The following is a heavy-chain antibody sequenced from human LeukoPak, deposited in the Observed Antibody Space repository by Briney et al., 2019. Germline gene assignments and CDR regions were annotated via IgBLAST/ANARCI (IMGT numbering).Heavy chain of an antibody. V-gene: IGHV4-34*01. J-gene: IGHJ4*02. CDR3: ARGDSSGYNY. CDR2: INHSGST. CDR1: GGSFSGYY. D-gene: IGHD3-22*01. Sequence: SETLSLTCAVYGGSFSGYYWSWIRQPPGKGLEWIGEINHSGSTNYNPSLKSRVTISVDTSKNQFSLKLSSVTAVDTAVYYCARGDSSGYNYWGQGTLVTVSS.